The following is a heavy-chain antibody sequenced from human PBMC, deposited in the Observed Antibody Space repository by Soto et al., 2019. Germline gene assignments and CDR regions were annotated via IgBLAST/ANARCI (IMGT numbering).Heavy chain of an antibody. Sequence: SETLSLTCTVSGVSVSSDVYYWTWIRQPPGKGLEWIGYIFYSGITNYNPSLKSRVTISVDTSKNQFSLKLRSVTAADTAVYYCAYWYTSSWSNFDYWGQGTLVTVSS. D-gene: IGHD6-13*01. CDR1: GVSVSSDVYY. J-gene: IGHJ4*02. CDR3: AYWYTSSWSNFDY. V-gene: IGHV4-61*08. CDR2: IFYSGIT.